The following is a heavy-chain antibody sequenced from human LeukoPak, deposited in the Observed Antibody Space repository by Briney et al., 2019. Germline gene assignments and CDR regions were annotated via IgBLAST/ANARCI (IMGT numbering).Heavy chain of an antibody. D-gene: IGHD4-17*01. CDR2: IYYSGST. CDR1: GGSISSYY. Sequence: SETLSLTCTVSGGSISSYYWSWTRQPPGKGLEWIGYIYYSGSTNYNPSLKSRVTISVDTSKNQFSLKLSSVTAADTAVYYCAANGGQDAFDIWGQGTMVTVSS. CDR3: AANGGQDAFDI. J-gene: IGHJ3*02. V-gene: IGHV4-59*08.